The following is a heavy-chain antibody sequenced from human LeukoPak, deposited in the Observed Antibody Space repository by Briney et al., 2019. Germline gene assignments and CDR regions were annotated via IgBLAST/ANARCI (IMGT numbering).Heavy chain of an antibody. J-gene: IGHJ6*03. V-gene: IGHV1-2*02. Sequence: SVKVSCKASGYTFTGHYMHWVRQAPGQGLEWMGWIYPSSGDIDYSQIFQGRVTMTRDTSISTAYMELSRLTSDDTAVYYCARAAIAVAGDYHYHYMDVWGKGTTVTVSS. CDR3: ARAAIAVAGDYHYHYMDV. CDR1: GYTFTGHY. CDR2: IYPSSGDI. D-gene: IGHD6-19*01.